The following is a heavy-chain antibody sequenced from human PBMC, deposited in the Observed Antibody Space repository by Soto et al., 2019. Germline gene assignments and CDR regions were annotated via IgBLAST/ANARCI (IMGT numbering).Heavy chain of an antibody. Sequence: GGSLRLSCAASGFTFSSYGMHWVRQAPGKGLEWVAVISYDGSNKYYADSVKGRFTISRDNSKNTLYLQMNSLRAEDTAVYYCAKSVGGSFDIWGQGTMVTVSS. CDR1: GFTFSSYG. CDR3: AKSVGGSFDI. CDR2: ISYDGSNK. V-gene: IGHV3-30*18. J-gene: IGHJ3*02. D-gene: IGHD2-15*01.